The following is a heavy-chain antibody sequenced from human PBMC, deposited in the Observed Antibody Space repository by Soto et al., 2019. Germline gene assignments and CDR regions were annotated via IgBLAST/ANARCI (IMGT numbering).Heavy chain of an antibody. CDR3: ARDRITMVRGAPNWFDP. CDR2: INPSGGST. D-gene: IGHD3-10*01. J-gene: IGHJ5*02. V-gene: IGHV1-46*01. Sequence: ASVKVSCKASGYTFTSYYMHWVRQAPGQGLEWMGIINPSGGSTSYAQKFQGRVTMTRDTSTSTVYMELSSLRSEDTAVYYCARDRITMVRGAPNWFDPWGQGTLVTVSS. CDR1: GYTFTSYY.